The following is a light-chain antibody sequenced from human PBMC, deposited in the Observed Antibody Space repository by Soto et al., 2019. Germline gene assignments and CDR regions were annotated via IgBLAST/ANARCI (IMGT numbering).Light chain of an antibody. CDR2: GAS. Sequence: EIVLTQSPGTLSLSPGERATLSCRASQSVNSNFLGWYQQKPGQPPRLLIYGASSRATGIPDRFSGSGSGTDFTLIMSRLEPEDFAVYYCQHFSSSPFTFGPGTKV. J-gene: IGKJ3*01. V-gene: IGKV3-20*01. CDR3: QHFSSSPFT. CDR1: QSVNSNF.